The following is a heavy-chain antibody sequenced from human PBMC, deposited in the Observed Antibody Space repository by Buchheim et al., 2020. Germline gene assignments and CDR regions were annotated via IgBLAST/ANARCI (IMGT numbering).Heavy chain of an antibody. Sequence: QGQLQESGPGLVRPSETLSLTCTVFGVSIGSSNFWTWVRQPPGKGLEWIGEIYHSARANYNPSLKSRVYISVDKSKHQFSPKLSSVTDADTGVYYCARARTESGIRFPLNWGQGTL. D-gene: IGHD3-3*01. V-gene: IGHV4-4*02. CDR1: GVSIGSSNF. J-gene: IGHJ4*02. CDR3: ARARTESGIRFPLN. CDR2: IYHSARA.